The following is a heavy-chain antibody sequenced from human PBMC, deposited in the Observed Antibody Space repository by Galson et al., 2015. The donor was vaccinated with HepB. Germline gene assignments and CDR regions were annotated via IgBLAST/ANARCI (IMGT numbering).Heavy chain of an antibody. CDR1: GFTFSSYS. Sequence: SLRLSCAASGFTFSSYSMNWVRQAPGKGLEWVSSISSSSSYIYYADSVKGRFTISRDNAKNSLYLQMNSLRAEDTAVYYCARDLRRDPVYYYYGMDVWGQGTTVTVSS. V-gene: IGHV3-21*01. J-gene: IGHJ6*02. CDR2: ISSSSSYI. CDR3: ARDLRRDPVYYYYGMDV. D-gene: IGHD3-16*01.